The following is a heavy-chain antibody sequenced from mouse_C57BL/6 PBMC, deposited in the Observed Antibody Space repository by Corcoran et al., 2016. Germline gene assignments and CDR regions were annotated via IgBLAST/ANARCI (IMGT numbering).Heavy chain of an antibody. CDR2: IYWDDDK. CDR3: ARREDLGYFDV. CDR1: VYSLSTYGIG. Sequence: VTLEEYGTGNLQSSQTLSLTCSFTVYSLSTYGIGVSCIRQPSGKGLEWLAHIYWDDDKRYNPSLKSRLTITKDTSRNQVFLKITSVDTADTYTYYCARREDLGYFDVWGTGTTVTVSS. V-gene: IGHV8-12*01. J-gene: IGHJ1*03.